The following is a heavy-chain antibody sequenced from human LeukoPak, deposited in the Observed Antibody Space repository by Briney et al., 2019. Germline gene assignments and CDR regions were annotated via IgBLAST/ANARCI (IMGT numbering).Heavy chain of an antibody. Sequence: ASVKASCKASGYTFTSYGISWVRQAPGQGLEWMGWISAYNGNTNYAQKLQGRVTMTTDTSTSTAYMELRSLRSDDTAVYYCARFPVAGDVYYYYYYMDVWGKGTTVTVSS. V-gene: IGHV1-18*01. D-gene: IGHD6-19*01. CDR1: GYTFTSYG. CDR2: ISAYNGNT. CDR3: ARFPVAGDVYYYYYYMDV. J-gene: IGHJ6*03.